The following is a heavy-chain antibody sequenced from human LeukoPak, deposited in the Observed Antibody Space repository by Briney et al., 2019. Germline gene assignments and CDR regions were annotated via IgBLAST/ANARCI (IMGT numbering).Heavy chain of an antibody. CDR3: AKDLLGVAKGRSDC. D-gene: IGHD3-16*01. V-gene: IGHV3-23*01. Sequence: GGSLRLSCAASGFTFSNYGMSWVRQAPGKGLAWVSAISGSGGSTYYADSVRGRFTISRDNSKNTVSLQMNSLSAEDTAIYYCAKDLLGVAKGRSDCWGQGTLVTVSS. CDR2: ISGSGGST. CDR1: GFTFSNYG. J-gene: IGHJ4*02.